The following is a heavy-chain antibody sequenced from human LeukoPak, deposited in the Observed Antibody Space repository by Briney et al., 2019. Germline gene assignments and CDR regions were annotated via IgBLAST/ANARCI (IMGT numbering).Heavy chain of an antibody. CDR3: AYSVSSGWSYFDY. CDR1: GFTFSSYG. D-gene: IGHD6-19*01. V-gene: IGHV3-33*01. J-gene: IGHJ4*02. Sequence: GGSLRLSCAASGFTFSSYGMHWVRQAPGKGLEWVAVIWYDGSNKYYADSVKGRFTISRDNSKNTLYLQMNSLRAEDTAVYYCAYSVSSGWSYFDYWGQGTLVTVSS. CDR2: IWYDGSNK.